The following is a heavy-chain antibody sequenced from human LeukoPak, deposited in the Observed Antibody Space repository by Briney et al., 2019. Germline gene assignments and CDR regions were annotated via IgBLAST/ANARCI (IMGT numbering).Heavy chain of an antibody. CDR2: IYYSGST. CDR1: GGSISSYY. Sequence: SETLSLTCTVSGGSISSYYWSWIRQPPGKGLEWIGYIYYSGSTNYNPSLKSRVTISADTSKNQFSLKLSSVTAADTAVYYCARGADYYDSSGYYLEPFDYWGQGTLVTVSS. CDR3: ARGADYYDSSGYYLEPFDY. D-gene: IGHD3-22*01. V-gene: IGHV4-59*01. J-gene: IGHJ4*02.